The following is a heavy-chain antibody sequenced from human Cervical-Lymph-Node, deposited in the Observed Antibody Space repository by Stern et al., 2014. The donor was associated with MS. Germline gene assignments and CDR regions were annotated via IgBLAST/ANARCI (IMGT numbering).Heavy chain of an antibody. CDR3: ARLGSGYDSNYLDF. Sequence: QLVQYGTEVQKPGSSGKVSCKVSGGTFSTNKISWVRQAPGQGLEWMGGIIPIFGTADYAQKFQDRVSIIADESTSEVFMELSSLRSDDTAIYYCARLGSGYDSNYLDFWGQGILVTVSS. CDR1: GGTFSTNK. J-gene: IGHJ4*02. V-gene: IGHV1-69*01. D-gene: IGHD5-12*01. CDR2: IIPIFGTA.